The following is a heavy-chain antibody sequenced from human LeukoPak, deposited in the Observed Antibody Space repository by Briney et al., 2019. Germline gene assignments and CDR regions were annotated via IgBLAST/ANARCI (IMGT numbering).Heavy chain of an antibody. CDR3: ARAVTTIAFDI. CDR2: ISSSSSNT. D-gene: IGHD3-22*01. V-gene: IGHV3-21*01. CDR1: GFTFRSYI. Sequence: GGSLRLSCAASGFTFRSYIMNWVRQAPGKGLEWVSFISSSSSNTYYADSVKGRFTISRDNAKNSLYLQMNSLRAEDTAVYYCARAVTTIAFDIWGQGTMVTVSS. J-gene: IGHJ3*02.